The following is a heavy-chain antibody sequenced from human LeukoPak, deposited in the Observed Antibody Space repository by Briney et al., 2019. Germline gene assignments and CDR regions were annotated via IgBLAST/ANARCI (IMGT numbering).Heavy chain of an antibody. CDR1: GFTVSSNY. CDR2: IYSGGST. V-gene: IGHV3-66*01. CDR3: ARGGWEEYYFDY. Sequence: GGSLRLSCAASGFTVSSNYMSWVRQAPGKGLEWVSVIYSGGSTYYADSVKGRFTISRDNSKNTLYLQMNSLRAVDTAVYYCARGGWEEYYFDYWAREPWSPSPQ. J-gene: IGHJ4*02. D-gene: IGHD1-26*01.